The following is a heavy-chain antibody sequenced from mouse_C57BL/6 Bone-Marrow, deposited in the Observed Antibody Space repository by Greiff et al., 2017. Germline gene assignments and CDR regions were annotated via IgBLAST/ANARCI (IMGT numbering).Heavy chain of an antibody. V-gene: IGHV3-6*01. Sequence: EVHLVESGPGLVKPSQSLSLTCSVTGYSITSGYYWNWIRQFPGNKLEWMGYISYDGSNNYNPSLKNRISITRDTSKHQFFLKLNSVTTEDTATYYCARDGNGGPWFAYWGQGTLVTVAA. J-gene: IGHJ3*01. CDR3: ARDGNGGPWFAY. CDR1: GYSITSGYY. CDR2: ISYDGSN.